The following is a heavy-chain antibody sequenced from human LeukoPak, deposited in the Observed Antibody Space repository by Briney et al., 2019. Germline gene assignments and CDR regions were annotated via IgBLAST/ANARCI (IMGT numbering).Heavy chain of an antibody. CDR2: IYYSGST. J-gene: IGHJ4*02. Sequence: PSETLSLTCTVSGGSISSGDYYWSWIRQPPGKGLEWIGYIYYSGSTYYNPSLKSRVTISVDTSKNQFSLKLSSVTAADTAVYYCARGLLSSGSYLDYWGQGTLVTVSS. CDR1: GGSISSGDYY. V-gene: IGHV4-30-4*01. D-gene: IGHD3-10*01. CDR3: ARGLLSSGSYLDY.